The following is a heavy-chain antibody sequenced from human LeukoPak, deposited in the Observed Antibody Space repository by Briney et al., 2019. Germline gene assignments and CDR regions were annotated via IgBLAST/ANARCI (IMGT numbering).Heavy chain of an antibody. V-gene: IGHV4-59*12. Sequence: SETLSLTCTVSGGSTSSYYWSWIRQPPGKGLEWIGYIYNTGNTNYNPSLKSRVTMSVDTSKNQFSLKLSSVTAADTAVYYCARDTGLGFYDYTDAFDIWGQGTMVTVSS. CDR2: IYNTGNT. CDR3: ARDTGLGFYDYTDAFDI. D-gene: IGHD4-11*01. J-gene: IGHJ3*02. CDR1: GGSTSSYY.